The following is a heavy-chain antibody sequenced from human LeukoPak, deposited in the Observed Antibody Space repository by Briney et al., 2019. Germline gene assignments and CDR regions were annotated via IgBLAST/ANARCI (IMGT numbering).Heavy chain of an antibody. CDR3: ARDIRGYYHGSGSQAWYFDL. V-gene: IGHV1-18*01. CDR1: GYTFTSYG. J-gene: IGHJ2*01. Sequence: GASVKVSCKASGYTFTSYGISWVRQAPGQGLEWMGWISAYNGNTNYAQKLQGRVTMTTDTSTSTAYMELRSLRSDDTAVYYCARDIRGYYHGSGSQAWYFDLWGRGTLVTVSS. D-gene: IGHD3-10*01. CDR2: ISAYNGNT.